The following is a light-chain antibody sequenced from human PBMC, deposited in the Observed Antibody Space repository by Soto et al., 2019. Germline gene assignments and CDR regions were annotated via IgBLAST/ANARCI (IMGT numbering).Light chain of an antibody. CDR3: QIYDSILSGFYA. Sequence: QSVLTQPPSVSGAPGQRVTISCTGSSSNIGAGYDVHWYQQLPGTAPKLLIYGNSNRPSGVPDRFSGSKSGTSASLAITGLQAEDEADYYCQIYDSILSGFYAFGTGTKLTVL. J-gene: IGLJ1*01. CDR2: GNS. CDR1: SSNIGAGYD. V-gene: IGLV1-40*01.